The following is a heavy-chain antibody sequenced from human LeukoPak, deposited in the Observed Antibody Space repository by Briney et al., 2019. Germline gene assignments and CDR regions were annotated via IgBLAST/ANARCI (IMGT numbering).Heavy chain of an antibody. J-gene: IGHJ4*02. CDR3: AKAAYYYGSGSYYEDY. CDR2: ISYSGDTI. CDR1: EFTFSDYY. Sequence: GGSLRLSCAASEFTFSDYYMSWMRQAPGKGPEWVSYISYSGDTIYYADSVKGRFTVSRDNAKNSLYLQMNSLRAEDTAVYYCAKAAYYYGSGSYYEDYWGQGTLVTVSS. D-gene: IGHD3-10*01. V-gene: IGHV3-11*04.